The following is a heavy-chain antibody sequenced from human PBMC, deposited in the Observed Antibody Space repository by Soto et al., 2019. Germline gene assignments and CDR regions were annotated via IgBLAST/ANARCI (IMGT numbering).Heavy chain of an antibody. CDR1: GFTFSSYE. V-gene: IGHV3-48*03. CDR2: ISSSGSTI. Sequence: LRLSCAASGFTFSSYEMNWVRQAPGKGLEWVSYISSSGSTIYYADSVKGRFTISRDNAKNSLYLQMNSLRAEDTAVYYCARVSVVVPAATSPFDHWGQGTLVTVSS. CDR3: ARVSVVVPAATSPFDH. D-gene: IGHD2-2*01. J-gene: IGHJ5*02.